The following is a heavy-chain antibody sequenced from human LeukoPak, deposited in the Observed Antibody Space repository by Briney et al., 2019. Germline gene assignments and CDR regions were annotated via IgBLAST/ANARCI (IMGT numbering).Heavy chain of an antibody. J-gene: IGHJ4*02. Sequence: SSETLSLTCTVSGGSISSGDYYWSWIRQPPGKGLEWFGYIYYSGSTYYNPSLKSRVTISVDTSKNQFSLKLSSVTAADTAVYYCAREHYDFWSGFKRIDYWGQGTLVTVSS. CDR1: GGSISSGDYY. CDR3: AREHYDFWSGFKRIDY. CDR2: IYYSGST. D-gene: IGHD3-3*01. V-gene: IGHV4-30-4*08.